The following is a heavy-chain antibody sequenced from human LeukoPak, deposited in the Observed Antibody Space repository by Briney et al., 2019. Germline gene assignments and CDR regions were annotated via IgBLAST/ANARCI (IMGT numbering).Heavy chain of an antibody. J-gene: IGHJ4*02. CDR1: GYTFNSYG. CDR3: ARVRSYCSSTSCYSFDY. V-gene: IGHV1-18*01. CDR2: ISAYNGNT. D-gene: IGHD2-2*01. Sequence: GASVKVSCKASGYTFNSYGISWVRQAPGQGLEWMGWISAYNGNTNYAQKLQGRVTMTTDTSTSTAYMELRSLRSDDTAVYYCARVRSYCSSTSCYSFDYWGQGTLVTVSS.